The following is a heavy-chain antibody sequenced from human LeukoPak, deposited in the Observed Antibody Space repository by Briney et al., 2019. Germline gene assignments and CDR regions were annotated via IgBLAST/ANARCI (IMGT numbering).Heavy chain of an antibody. Sequence: SETLSLTCTVSGGSISSYYWTWIRQPPGKGLEWIGSLYYSGSTNYNPSLKSRVTISVDTSKNQFSLKLSSVTAADTAVYYCARVGPIHSSGSFDYWGQGTLVTVSS. CDR3: ARVGPIHSSGSFDY. D-gene: IGHD6-19*01. J-gene: IGHJ4*02. V-gene: IGHV4-59*01. CDR1: GGSISSYY. CDR2: LYYSGST.